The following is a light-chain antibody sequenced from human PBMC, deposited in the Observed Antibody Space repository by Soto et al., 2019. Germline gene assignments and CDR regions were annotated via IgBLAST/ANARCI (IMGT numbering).Light chain of an antibody. CDR3: QQFNSYPPIT. CDR1: QGISSA. J-gene: IGKJ5*01. Sequence: AIQLTQSPSSLSSSVGDRVTITFRASQGISSALAWYQQKPGKAPKLLIYDASSLESGVPSRLSCSGSGTDFTLTISSLQHEDFATYYCQQFNSYPPITFGHGTRLEI. CDR2: DAS. V-gene: IGKV1-13*02.